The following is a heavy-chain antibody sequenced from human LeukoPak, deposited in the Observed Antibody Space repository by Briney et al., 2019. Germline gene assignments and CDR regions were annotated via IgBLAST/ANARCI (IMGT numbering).Heavy chain of an antibody. CDR2: ISSSGST. V-gene: IGHV4-61*02. D-gene: IGHD3-10*01. J-gene: IGHJ4*02. Sequence: SETLSLTCTVSGDSISSGDYYWSWIRQPAGKGLEWIGRISSSGSTNYNPSLKSRVTISVDTSKNQFSLKLSSVTAADTAVYYCARERDGSGTQRGLDYWGQGTLVTVSS. CDR3: ARERDGSGTQRGLDY. CDR1: GDSISSGDYY.